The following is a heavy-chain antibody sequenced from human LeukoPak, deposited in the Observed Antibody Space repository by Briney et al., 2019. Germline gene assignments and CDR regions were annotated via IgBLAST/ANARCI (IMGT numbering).Heavy chain of an antibody. J-gene: IGHJ1*01. CDR3: ARGAHSSGWYGGEYFQH. CDR2: INHSRST. CDR1: GGSFSGYY. V-gene: IGHV4-34*01. Sequence: SETLSLTCAVYGGSFSGYYWSWIRQPPGKGLEWIGEINHSRSTNYNPSLKSRVTISVDTSKNQFSLKLSSVTAADTAVYYCARGAHSSGWYGGEYFQHWGQGTLVTVSS. D-gene: IGHD6-19*01.